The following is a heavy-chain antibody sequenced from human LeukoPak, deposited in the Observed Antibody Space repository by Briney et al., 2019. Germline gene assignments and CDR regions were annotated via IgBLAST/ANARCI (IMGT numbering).Heavy chain of an antibody. D-gene: IGHD3-22*01. Sequence: PSETLSLTCAVSGYSISSDNYWVWIRQPPGQGLEWTGGIYHSGSTYYNPSLKGRVTMSVDTSKNQFSLKLSSVTAADTAVCYYARAPRDSISSNYMRRFDYWGQGTLATVSS. CDR3: ARAPRDSISSNYMRRFDY. J-gene: IGHJ4*02. CDR1: GYSISSDNY. V-gene: IGHV4-38-2*01. CDR2: IYHSGST.